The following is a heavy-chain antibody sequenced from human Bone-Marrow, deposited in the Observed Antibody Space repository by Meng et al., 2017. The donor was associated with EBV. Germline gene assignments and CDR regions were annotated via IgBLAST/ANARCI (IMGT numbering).Heavy chain of an antibody. J-gene: IGHJ4*02. CDR3: ARGSSSSLRFEDY. CDR2: IYSGGST. Sequence: QVVVSGGGLLQPGGSLELVSAASGFSVNNNYMTWVRQAPGKGLEWVSVIYSGGSTYYADSVKGRFTISRDNSKNTLYLQMNTLRAEDTAVYYCARGSSSSLRFEDYWGQGTLVTVSS. V-gene: IGHV3-53*01. D-gene: IGHD6-6*01. CDR1: GFSVNNNY.